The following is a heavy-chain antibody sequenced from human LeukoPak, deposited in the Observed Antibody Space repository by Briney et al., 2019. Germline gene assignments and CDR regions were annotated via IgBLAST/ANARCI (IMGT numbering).Heavy chain of an antibody. V-gene: IGHV4-4*07. CDR2: IYTNGST. Sequence: PSETLSLTCTVSGGSISSYYWSWIRQPAGKGLEWIGRIYTNGSTNYNPSLKSRVTMSVDTSKNQFSLKLSSVTAADTAVYYCARDKGSSGWYLRYYYGMDVWGQGTTVTVSS. CDR3: ARDKGSSGWYLRYYYGMDV. J-gene: IGHJ6*02. CDR1: GGSISSYY. D-gene: IGHD6-19*01.